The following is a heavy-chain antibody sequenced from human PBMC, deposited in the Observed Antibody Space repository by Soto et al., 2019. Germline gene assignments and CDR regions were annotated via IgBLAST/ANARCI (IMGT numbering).Heavy chain of an antibody. CDR3: ARLIGRLGYYGMDV. V-gene: IGHV4-59*01. J-gene: IGHJ6*02. D-gene: IGHD3-16*01. Sequence: LSLTCTVSGGSISSYYWSWIRQPPGKGLEWIGYIYYSGSTNYNPSLKSRVTISVDTSKNQFSLKLSSVTAADTAVYYCARLIGRLGYYGMDVWGQGTTVTVSS. CDR2: IYYSGST. CDR1: GGSISSYY.